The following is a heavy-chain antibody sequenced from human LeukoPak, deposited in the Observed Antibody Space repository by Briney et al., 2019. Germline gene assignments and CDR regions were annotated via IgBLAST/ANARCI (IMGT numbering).Heavy chain of an antibody. J-gene: IGHJ4*02. CDR2: IGGSGCTT. D-gene: IGHD1-26*01. Sequence: GGSRRLSCAASGFIFSSYSISWVRQAPGKWLEWVSAIGGSGCTTYYADSVKGRFPISSDNSKSTLYLQMNRLRAEDTVVHCCAVTQWELLNWGQGTMVTVSS. CDR3: AVTQWELLN. V-gene: IGHV3-23*01. CDR1: GFIFSSYS.